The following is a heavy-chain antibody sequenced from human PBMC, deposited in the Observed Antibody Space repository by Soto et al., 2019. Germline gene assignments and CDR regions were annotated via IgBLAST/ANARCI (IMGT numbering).Heavy chain of an antibody. V-gene: IGHV1-58*01. J-gene: IGHJ6*02. CDR1: GLTFTSAA. CDR3: AAGITWVFDYYGMDV. CDR2: IVVGSGNT. Sequence: SLKLSCKAAGLTFTSAAGQWVRQARGQRLEWIGWIVVGSGNTNYAQKFQERVTITRDMSTSTAYMELSSLRSEDTAVYYCAAGITWVFDYYGMDVWGQGTTVTSP. D-gene: IGHD1-20*01.